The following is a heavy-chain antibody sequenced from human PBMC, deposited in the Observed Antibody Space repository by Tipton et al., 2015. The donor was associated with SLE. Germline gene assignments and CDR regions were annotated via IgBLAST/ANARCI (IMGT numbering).Heavy chain of an antibody. CDR3: ARVEGSGYRYWYFDL. V-gene: IGHV4-4*09. D-gene: IGHD3-22*01. J-gene: IGHJ2*01. CDR2: IYITGST. CDR1: GGSISNYY. Sequence: LACTVSGGSISNYYWSWIRQHPGKGLEWIGRIYITGSTNYSPSLKSRVTISVDTSKNQFSLNLSSVTAADTAVYYCARVEGSGYRYWYFDLWGRGTLVTVSS.